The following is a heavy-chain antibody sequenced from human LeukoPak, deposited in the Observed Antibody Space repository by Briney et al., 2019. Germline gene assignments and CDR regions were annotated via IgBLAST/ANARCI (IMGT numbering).Heavy chain of an antibody. J-gene: IGHJ6*03. D-gene: IGHD2-2*01. CDR3: ARHRYCSSPTCSYYYYYMDV. CDR2: IYPGDSDT. CDR1: GYSFTSYW. V-gene: IGHV5-51*01. Sequence: GESLKISCKGSGYSFTSYWIGWVRQMPGKGLGWMGIIYPGDSDTRYSPSFQGQVTISADKSISTAYLQWSSLKASDTAMYYCARHRYCSSPTCSYYYYYMDVWGKGTTVTVSS.